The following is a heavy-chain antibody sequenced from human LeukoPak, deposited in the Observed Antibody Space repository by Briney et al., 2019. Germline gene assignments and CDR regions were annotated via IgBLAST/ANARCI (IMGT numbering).Heavy chain of an antibody. Sequence: GGSLRLSCAASAFTFSTYGMHWVRQAPGKGLEGVAVIWYGGSNKYYADSVKGRFTISRDNAKNSLYLQMNSLRAEDRAVYYCARVGGLLWFGELREIDYWGQGTLVTVSS. D-gene: IGHD3-10*01. CDR2: IWYGGSNK. V-gene: IGHV3-33*01. J-gene: IGHJ4*02. CDR3: ARVGGLLWFGELREIDY. CDR1: AFTFSTYG.